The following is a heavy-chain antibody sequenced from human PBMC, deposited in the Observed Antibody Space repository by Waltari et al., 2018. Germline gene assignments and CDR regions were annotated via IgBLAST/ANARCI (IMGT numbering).Heavy chain of an antibody. Sequence: QVQLVESGGGVVQPGRSLRLSCVASGFTFSSYAMHWVRQAPGKGLEWVAVISYDGSNKYYADSVKGRFTISRDNSKNTLYLQMNSLRAEDTAVYYCARDGSSGYYFRGMAWYFDLWGRGTLVTVSS. CDR2: ISYDGSNK. D-gene: IGHD3-22*01. CDR3: ARDGSSGYYFRGMAWYFDL. CDR1: GFTFSSYA. V-gene: IGHV3-30-3*01. J-gene: IGHJ2*01.